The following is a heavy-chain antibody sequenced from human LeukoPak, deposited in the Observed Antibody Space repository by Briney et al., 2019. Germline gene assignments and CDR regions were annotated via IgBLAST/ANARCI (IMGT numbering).Heavy chain of an antibody. D-gene: IGHD3-16*01. CDR3: ARNPEGGMDPYFDY. CDR2: IYYSGST. V-gene: IGHV4-59*01. Sequence: ASETLSLTCTVSGGSISSYYWSWIRQPPGKGLEWIGYIYYSGSTNYNPSLKSRVTISVDTSKNQFSLKLSSVTAADTAVYYCARNPEGGMDPYFDYWGQGTLVTVSS. CDR1: GGSISSYY. J-gene: IGHJ4*02.